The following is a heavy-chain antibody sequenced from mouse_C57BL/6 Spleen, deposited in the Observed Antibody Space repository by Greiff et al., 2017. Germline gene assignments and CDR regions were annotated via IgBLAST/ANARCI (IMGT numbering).Heavy chain of an antibody. CDR1: GNPFTSSW. D-gene: IGHD1-1*01. Sequence: QVPLQQPGTELVKPGASVKLTCKASGNPFTSSWMHWAKQRPGQGLEWIGNINPSNGGTNYNEKFKSKATLTVDKSYSTVYMLLSSLTSDDSAVYYCASPDYYGSSSWFADWGQGTLVTVSA. J-gene: IGHJ3*01. CDR3: ASPDYYGSSSWFAD. CDR2: INPSNGGT. V-gene: IGHV1-53*01.